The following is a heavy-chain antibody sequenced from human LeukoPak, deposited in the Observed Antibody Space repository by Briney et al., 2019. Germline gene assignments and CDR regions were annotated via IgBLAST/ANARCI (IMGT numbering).Heavy chain of an antibody. J-gene: IGHJ6*03. V-gene: IGHV1-69*13. CDR2: IIPIFGTA. CDR1: GGTFSSYA. Sequence: ASVKVSCKASGGTFSSYAISWVRQAPGQGLEWMGGIIPIFGTANYAQKFQGRVTITADESTSTAYMELSSLRSEDTAVYYCARDGGYDPIGGYYYYYYMDVWGKGTTVTISS. D-gene: IGHD5-12*01. CDR3: ARDGGYDPIGGYYYYYYMDV.